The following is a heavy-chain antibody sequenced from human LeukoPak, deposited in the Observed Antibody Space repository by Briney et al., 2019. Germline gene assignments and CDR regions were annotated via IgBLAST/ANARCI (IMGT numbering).Heavy chain of an antibody. CDR2: ITGSGGTT. J-gene: IGHJ5*02. CDR1: GFTFSSSG. Sequence: GGSLRLSCAASGFTFSSSGMSWVRQGPGKGLEWVSAITGSGGTTYYADSVKGRFIISRDSSKNTLFLQMSSLRVEDTAVYYCAKDLMRDRWFGESWGQGTLVTVSS. D-gene: IGHD3-10*01. CDR3: AKDLMRDRWFGES. V-gene: IGHV3-23*01.